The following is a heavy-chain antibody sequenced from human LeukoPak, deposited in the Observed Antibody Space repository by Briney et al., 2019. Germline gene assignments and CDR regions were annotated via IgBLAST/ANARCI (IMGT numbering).Heavy chain of an antibody. D-gene: IGHD3-22*01. CDR3: ARGSLTGYDSSGYITPARFDL. Sequence: GGSLRLSCAASGFIFNTYEMHWVRQAPGKGLEWVSYITSSRSILHYADSVKGRFTISRDNTKNSLYLQMNTLRAEDTAIYYCARGSLTGYDSSGYITPARFDLWGQGTPVTVSS. CDR1: GFIFNTYE. CDR2: ITSSRSIL. V-gene: IGHV3-48*03. J-gene: IGHJ4*02.